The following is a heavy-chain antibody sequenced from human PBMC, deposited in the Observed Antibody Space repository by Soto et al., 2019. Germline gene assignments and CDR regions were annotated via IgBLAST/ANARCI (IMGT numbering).Heavy chain of an antibody. CDR2: TYYTGNS. CDR1: GGSISSANYY. D-gene: IGHD3-22*01. V-gene: IGHV4-30-4*01. Sequence: QVKLQEVGPGLVKPSQTLSLTCTVSGGSISSANYYWAWIRQPPGGGLEWIGYTYYTGNSYYTPSLKSRATISVDTSKNQFYLKLASVTAADTALYYCATSRYYDTSGYYPVDYWGQGTLVTVSS. J-gene: IGHJ4*02. CDR3: ATSRYYDTSGYYPVDY.